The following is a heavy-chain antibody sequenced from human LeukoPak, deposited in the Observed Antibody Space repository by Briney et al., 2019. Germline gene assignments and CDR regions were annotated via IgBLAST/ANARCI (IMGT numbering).Heavy chain of an antibody. CDR1: GYTFTSYG. D-gene: IGHD4-17*01. CDR2: ISAYNGNT. Sequence: ASXKVSCKASGYTFTSYGISWVRQAPGQGLEWMGWISAYNGNTNSAQKLQGRVTITTDTSTSTAYMELRSLRSDDTAVYYCARGRKDYGDYYFDSWGQGTLVTVSS. J-gene: IGHJ4*02. V-gene: IGHV1-18*01. CDR3: ARGRKDYGDYYFDS.